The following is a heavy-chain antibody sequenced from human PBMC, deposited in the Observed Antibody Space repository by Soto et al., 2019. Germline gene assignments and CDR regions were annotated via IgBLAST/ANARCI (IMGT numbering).Heavy chain of an antibody. D-gene: IGHD2-2*01. V-gene: IGHV4-59*01. J-gene: IGHJ4*02. CDR3: ARAPRDAIPDH. Sequence: SETLSLTCTVSNGSISNYYWTWIRQSPGKGLEWIGFVYYSGSTNYNPSLQSRVTISIHTSKNQFSLTLRSVTAADTAVYYCARAPRDAIPDHWVQGTLVTVSS. CDR1: NGSISNYY. CDR2: VYYSGST.